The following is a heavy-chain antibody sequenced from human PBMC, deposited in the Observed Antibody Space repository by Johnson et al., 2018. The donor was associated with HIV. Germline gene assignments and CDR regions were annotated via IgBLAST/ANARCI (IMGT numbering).Heavy chain of an antibody. J-gene: IGHJ3*02. V-gene: IGHV3-30*04. CDR1: GFTFSYYS. CDR3: AKGTNGQSWAFDI. Sequence: QVQLVESGGGVVQPGTSLILSCAASGFTFSYYSMHWVRQAPGKGLEWVALTSYDESDKFYEDSVKGRFIISRDNPRNTLYLQMNGLRAEDMAVYYCAKGTNGQSWAFDIWGQGTVVTVSS. CDR2: TSYDESDK. D-gene: IGHD2-8*01.